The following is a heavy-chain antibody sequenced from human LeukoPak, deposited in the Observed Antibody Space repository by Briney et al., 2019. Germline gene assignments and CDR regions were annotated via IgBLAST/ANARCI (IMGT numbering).Heavy chain of an antibody. CDR1: GFTFSSYE. V-gene: IGHV3-48*03. Sequence: PGGSLRLSCAASGFTFSSYEMNWVRQAPGKGLEWVSYISSSGSTIYYADSVKGRFTISRDNAKNPLYLQMNSLRAEDTAVYYCASGEPITVTTRLGFDYWGQGTLVTVSS. CDR3: ASGEPITVTTRLGFDY. D-gene: IGHD4-17*01. CDR2: ISSSGSTI. J-gene: IGHJ4*02.